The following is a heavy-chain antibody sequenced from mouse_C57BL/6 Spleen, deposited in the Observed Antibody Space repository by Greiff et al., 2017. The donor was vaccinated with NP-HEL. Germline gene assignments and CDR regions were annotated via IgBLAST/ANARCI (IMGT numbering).Heavy chain of an antibody. CDR3: ARNDYYDYLRFAY. CDR1: GYAFSSSW. Sequence: VQGVESGPELVKPGASVKISCKASGYAFSSSWMNWVKQRPGKGLEWIGRIYPGDGDTNYNGKFKGKATLTADKSSSTAYMQLSSLTSEDSAVYFCARNDYYDYLRFAYWGQGTLVTVSA. D-gene: IGHD2-4*01. V-gene: IGHV1-82*01. CDR2: IYPGDGDT. J-gene: IGHJ3*01.